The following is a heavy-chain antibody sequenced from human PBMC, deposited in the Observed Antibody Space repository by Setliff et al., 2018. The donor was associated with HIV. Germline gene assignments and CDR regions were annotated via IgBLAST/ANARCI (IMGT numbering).Heavy chain of an antibody. D-gene: IGHD3-16*01. Sequence: SETLSLTCAVSGFSVSSGYYWGWIRQPPGKGLEWIGSISHSGITNYSPSLKSRVTISVDTSKNQFSLKLSSVTAADTAVYYCARDLGGSLVRGWFDPWGQGTLVTVSS. CDR2: ISHSGIT. CDR3: ARDLGGSLVRGWFDP. J-gene: IGHJ5*02. V-gene: IGHV4-38-2*02. CDR1: GFSVSSGYY.